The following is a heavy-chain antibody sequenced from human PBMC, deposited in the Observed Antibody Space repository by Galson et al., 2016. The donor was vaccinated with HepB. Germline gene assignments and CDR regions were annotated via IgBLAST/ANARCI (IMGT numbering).Heavy chain of an antibody. D-gene: IGHD6-13*01. V-gene: IGHV1-2*04. J-gene: IGHJ4*02. CDR2: INPNSGGT. CDR3: ARRDDRVWDY. Sequence: SVKVSCKASGHTFTGYYMNWVRQAPGQGLEWMGWINPNSGGTNYAQKFQGWVTMTRDTSISTAYMELSRRRSDDTAVYFCARRDDRVWDYWGQGTLVTGSS. CDR1: GHTFTGYY.